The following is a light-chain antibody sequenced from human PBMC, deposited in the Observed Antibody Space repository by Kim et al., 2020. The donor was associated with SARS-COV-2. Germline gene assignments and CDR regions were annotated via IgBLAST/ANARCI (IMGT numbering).Light chain of an antibody. CDR3: QKYNSAPLT. J-gene: IGKJ4*01. V-gene: IGKV1-27*01. CDR2: AAS. Sequence: IQMTQSPPSLSASVGDRVTIICRASHDITNYLAWYQQKPGKPPKLLLYAASTLQSGVPSRFSGSGSGTDFTLTISNLQPEDVATYFCQKYNSAPLTFGGGTKVDIK. CDR1: HDITNY.